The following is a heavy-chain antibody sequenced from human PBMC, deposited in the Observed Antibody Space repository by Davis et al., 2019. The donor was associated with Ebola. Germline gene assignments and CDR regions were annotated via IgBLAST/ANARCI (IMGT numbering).Heavy chain of an antibody. CDR3: ARQPRSTRSPEYYHGLDV. CDR2: IFYTGST. V-gene: IGHV4-59*11. CDR1: RGSISSHF. D-gene: IGHD3-16*01. J-gene: IGHJ6*02. Sequence: PGGSLRLSCAASRGSISSHFWSWIRQSPGQGLEWIGSIFYTGSTNLNPSLRSRVTLSVDRPKNQFSLNLTSVTAADTAVYFCARQPRSTRSPEYYHGLDVWGQGTTVVVSS.